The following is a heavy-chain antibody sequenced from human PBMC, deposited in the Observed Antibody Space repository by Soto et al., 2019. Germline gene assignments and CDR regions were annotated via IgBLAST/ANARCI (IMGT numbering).Heavy chain of an antibody. CDR2: IYYSGST. CDR1: GGSISSSSYY. D-gene: IGHD3-22*01. Sequence: SETLSLTCTVSGGSISSSSYYWGWIRQPPGKGLEWIGSIYYSGSTYYNPSLKSRVTISVDTSKNQFSLKLSSVTAADTAVYYCARRLTMIVFDYWGQGTLVTVSS. CDR3: ARRLTMIVFDY. J-gene: IGHJ4*02. V-gene: IGHV4-39*01.